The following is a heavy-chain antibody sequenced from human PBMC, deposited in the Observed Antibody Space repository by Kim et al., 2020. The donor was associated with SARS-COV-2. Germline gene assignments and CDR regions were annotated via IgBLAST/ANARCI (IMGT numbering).Heavy chain of an antibody. J-gene: IGHJ4*02. Sequence: YYGEAVKGRFHSSRENSKITLYLQMNSLRAEDTAVYYCAKALHYYDYWDCWGQGTMVTVSS. D-gene: IGHD3-22*01. CDR3: AKALHYYDYWDC. V-gene: IGHV3-23*01.